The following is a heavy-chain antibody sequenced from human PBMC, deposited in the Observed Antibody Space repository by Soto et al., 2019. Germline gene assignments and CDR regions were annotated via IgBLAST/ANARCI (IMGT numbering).Heavy chain of an antibody. CDR1: GYTFTSYG. D-gene: IGHD3-22*01. J-gene: IGHJ4*02. CDR2: ISAYNGNT. V-gene: IGHV1-18*01. CDR3: ARAYTLYYYDSSGYLNNFDY. Sequence: GASVKVSCKASGYTFTSYGISWVRQAPGQGLEWMGWISAYNGNTNYAQKLQGRVTMTTDTSTSTAYLELRSLRSDDTAVYYCARAYTLYYYDSSGYLNNFDYWGQGTLVTVSS.